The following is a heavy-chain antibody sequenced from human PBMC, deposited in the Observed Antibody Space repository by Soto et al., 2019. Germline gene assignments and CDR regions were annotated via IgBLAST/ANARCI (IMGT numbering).Heavy chain of an antibody. J-gene: IGHJ5*02. D-gene: IGHD3-10*01. V-gene: IGHV4-31*03. CDR3: ARITMVRGVMNWFDP. Sequence: SETLSLTCTVSGGSISSGGYYWSWIRQHPGKGLEWIGYIYYSGSTYYNPSLKSRVTISVDTSKNQFSLKLSSVTAADTAVYYCARITMVRGVMNWFDPWGQGTLVTVSS. CDR1: GGSISSGGYY. CDR2: IYYSGST.